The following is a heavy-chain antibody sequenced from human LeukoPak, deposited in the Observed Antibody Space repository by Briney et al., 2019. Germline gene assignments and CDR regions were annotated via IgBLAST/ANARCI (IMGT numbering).Heavy chain of an antibody. Sequence: SETLSLTCTVSGGSISSYYWSWIRQPPGKGLEWIGYIYYSGSTNYNPSLKSRVTISVDTSKNQFSLKLSSVTAADTAVYYCARVSGIAVADDYYYYHGMDVWGQGTTVTVSS. CDR3: ARVSGIAVADDYYYYHGMDV. CDR1: GGSISSYY. J-gene: IGHJ6*02. D-gene: IGHD6-19*01. V-gene: IGHV4-59*01. CDR2: IYYSGST.